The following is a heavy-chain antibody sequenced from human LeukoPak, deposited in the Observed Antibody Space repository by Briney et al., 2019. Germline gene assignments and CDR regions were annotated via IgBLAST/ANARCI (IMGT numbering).Heavy chain of an antibody. V-gene: IGHV4-59*01. Sequence: PSETLSLTCTVSGGSISSYYWSWIRQPPGKGLEWIGYIYYSGSTNYNPSLKSRVTISVDTSKNQFSLKLSSVTAADTAVYFCARHPNYYGSGWGQGIQVTVSS. D-gene: IGHD3-10*01. CDR3: ARHPNYYGSG. CDR2: IYYSGST. CDR1: GGSISSYY. J-gene: IGHJ4*02.